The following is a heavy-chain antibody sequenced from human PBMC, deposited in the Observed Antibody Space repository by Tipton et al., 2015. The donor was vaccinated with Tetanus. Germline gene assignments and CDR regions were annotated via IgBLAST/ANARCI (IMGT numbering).Heavy chain of an antibody. D-gene: IGHD3-3*01. CDR2: LYHTGVT. Sequence: TLSLTCSVSNGSISSGGHYWSWIRQYPGKGLEWIGLLYHTGVTYYNPSLQSRVAISVDTSKNQFSLEVASVTVSDTAVYYCARIYDYWSGYFDFWGQGTPVTVSP. V-gene: IGHV4-31*03. CDR3: ARIYDYWSGYFDF. J-gene: IGHJ4*02. CDR1: NGSISSGGHY.